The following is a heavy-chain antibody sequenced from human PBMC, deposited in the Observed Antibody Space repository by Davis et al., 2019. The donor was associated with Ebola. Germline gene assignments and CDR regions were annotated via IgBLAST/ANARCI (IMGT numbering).Heavy chain of an antibody. CDR1: GFIFSSYA. D-gene: IGHD4-11*01. CDR2: ISHDGRNQ. J-gene: IGHJ3*01. Sequence: PGGSLRLSCAASGFIFSSYAMHWVRQAPGKGLEWVAVISHDGRNQYYADSVKGRFTISRDNSKYMVDLQMNSLRSEDTAVYFCARDGYSDYETAFDLWGQGTRVTVSS. CDR3: ARDGYSDYETAFDL. V-gene: IGHV3-30*04.